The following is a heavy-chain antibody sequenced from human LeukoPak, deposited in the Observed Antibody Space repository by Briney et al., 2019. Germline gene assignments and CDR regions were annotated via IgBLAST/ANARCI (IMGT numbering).Heavy chain of an antibody. Sequence: GGSLRLSCTASGLTFGNYATTWVRQAPGKGPEWVSSITGSGRGTYYADSVKGRFSVSRDNSQNTVFLHMSSLRADDTALYYCSKDPNGDYVGAFDMWGPGTMVTVSS. CDR3: SKDPNGDYVGAFDM. CDR1: GLTFGNYA. CDR2: ITGSGRGT. V-gene: IGHV3-23*01. J-gene: IGHJ3*02. D-gene: IGHD2-21*02.